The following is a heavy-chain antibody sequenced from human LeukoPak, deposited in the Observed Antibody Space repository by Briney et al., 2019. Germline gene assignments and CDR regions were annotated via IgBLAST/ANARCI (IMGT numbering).Heavy chain of an antibody. CDR1: GFTFSSYE. Sequence: PGGSLRLSCAASGFTFSSYEMNWVRQAPGKGLEWVSYISSSGSTIYYADSVKGRFTISRDNAKDSLYLQMNSLRVDDTSVYYCTRDWTFMITLGGVILNHDYWGQGTLVTVSS. D-gene: IGHD3-16*01. J-gene: IGHJ4*01. CDR3: TRDWTFMITLGGVILNHDY. V-gene: IGHV3-48*03. CDR2: ISSSGSTI.